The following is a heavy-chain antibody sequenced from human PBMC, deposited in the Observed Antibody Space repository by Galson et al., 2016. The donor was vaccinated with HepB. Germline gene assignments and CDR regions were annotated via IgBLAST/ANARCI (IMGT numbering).Heavy chain of an antibody. V-gene: IGHV3-30*18. J-gene: IGHJ4*02. CDR2: DSMDGRRK. CDR3: AKRHEYCPPVGCSVDY. Sequence: SLRLSCAASGFTFSSRGMHWVRQAPGKGLEWVAADSMDGRRKFCADSVKGRFTISRDNSNNMLFLQMNNLRADDTAVYYCAKRHEYCPPVGCSVDYWGQGTLVSVSS. CDR1: GFTFSSRG. D-gene: IGHD2/OR15-2a*01.